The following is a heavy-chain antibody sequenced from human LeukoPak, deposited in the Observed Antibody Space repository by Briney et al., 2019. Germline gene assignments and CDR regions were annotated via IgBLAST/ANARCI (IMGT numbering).Heavy chain of an antibody. V-gene: IGHV4-30-4*01. J-gene: IGHJ4*02. D-gene: IGHD5-12*01. Sequence: PSQTLSLTGTVSGGSISSDDYYWSWIRQPPGKGLEWIGHITYSGSTDYSPSLRSRVTMSVDTSKNQFSLKLNSVTAAETAMYFCARGGVGGYDYFDSWGQGTLVAVSS. CDR2: ITYSGST. CDR1: GGSISSDDYY. CDR3: ARGGVGGYDYFDS.